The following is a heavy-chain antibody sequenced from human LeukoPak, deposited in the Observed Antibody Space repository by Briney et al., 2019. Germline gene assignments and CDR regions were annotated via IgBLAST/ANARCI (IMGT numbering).Heavy chain of an antibody. V-gene: IGHV1-46*01. Sequence: ASVKVSCKASGYIFTSYYMHWVRQAPGQGLEWMGIINPGGGSTSYAQKFQDRVTMTRDTSISTAYMELSRLRSDDTAVYYCARDSSGRGGYCTNGLCYSRFFDYWGQGTLVTVSS. J-gene: IGHJ4*02. CDR1: GYIFTSYY. CDR3: ARDSSGRGGYCTNGLCYSRFFDY. D-gene: IGHD2-8*01. CDR2: INPGGGST.